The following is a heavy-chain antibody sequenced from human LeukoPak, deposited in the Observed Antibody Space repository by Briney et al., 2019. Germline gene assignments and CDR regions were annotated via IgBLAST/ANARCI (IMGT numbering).Heavy chain of an antibody. CDR2: IYSGGST. CDR1: GFTVSSNY. CDR3: ARDLRPNYYGSGSYESVDY. V-gene: IGHV3-66*01. Sequence: GGSLRPSCAASGFTVSSNYMSWVRQAPGKGLEWVSVIYSGGSTYYADSVKGRFTISRDNSKNTLYLQMNSLRAEDTAVYYCARDLRPNYYGSGSYESVDYWGQGTLVTVSS. J-gene: IGHJ4*02. D-gene: IGHD3-10*01.